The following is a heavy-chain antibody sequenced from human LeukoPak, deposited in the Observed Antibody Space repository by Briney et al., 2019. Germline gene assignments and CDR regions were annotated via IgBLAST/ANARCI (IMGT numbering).Heavy chain of an antibody. CDR1: GFTFSSYS. J-gene: IGHJ4*02. CDR3: ARVGYGSTFYFDY. V-gene: IGHV3-21*01. Sequence: GGSLRLSCAASGFTFSSYSMNWVRQAPGTGLEWVSSISSSSSYIYYADSVKGRFTISRDNAKNSLYLQMNSLRAEDTAVYYCARVGYGSTFYFDYWGQGTLVTVSS. D-gene: IGHD3-10*01. CDR2: ISSSSSYI.